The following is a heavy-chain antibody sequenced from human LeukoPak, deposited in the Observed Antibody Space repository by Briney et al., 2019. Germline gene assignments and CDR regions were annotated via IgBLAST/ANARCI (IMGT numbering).Heavy chain of an antibody. Sequence: GGSLRLSCAASGFTFSSYAMSWVRQAPGKGLGWVSAISGSGGTTYYADSVKGRFTISRDNSKNTLYLRMNSLRAEDTAVYYCAKVPRSTYSSGWYWFDHWGQGTLVTVSS. D-gene: IGHD6-19*01. V-gene: IGHV3-23*01. J-gene: IGHJ5*02. CDR2: ISGSGGTT. CDR3: AKVPRSTYSSGWYWFDH. CDR1: GFTFSSYA.